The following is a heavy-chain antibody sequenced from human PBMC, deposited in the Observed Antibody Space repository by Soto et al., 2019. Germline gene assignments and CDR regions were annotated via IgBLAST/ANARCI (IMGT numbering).Heavy chain of an antibody. CDR2: IFYSGST. CDR1: GGSISSSSYY. V-gene: IGHV4-39*02. J-gene: IGHJ4*02. CDR3: AREESSASGVYLY. Sequence: SETLSLTCTVSGGSISSSSYYWGWIRQPPGKGLEWIGSIFYSGSTYYNPSLKSRVTISVDTSKNQFSLKLSSVTAADTAVYYCAREESSASGVYLYWGQGILVTVSS. D-gene: IGHD2-15*01.